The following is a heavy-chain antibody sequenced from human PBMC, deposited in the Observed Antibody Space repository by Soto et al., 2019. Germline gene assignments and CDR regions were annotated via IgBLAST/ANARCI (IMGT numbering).Heavy chain of an antibody. CDR1: GDSITSSY. V-gene: IGHV4-59*01. D-gene: IGHD5-12*01. CDR2: IFYTGIV. CDR3: AKGAGRDGYNTA. Sequence: QVQLQQSGPGLMKPSETLSLTRTVSGDSITSSYWSWFRQPPGKGLEYIGFIFYTGIVSYNPSLKSRVTISMDTSKNQFSLNLSSVTAADTAVYYCAKGAGRDGYNTARGQGTLVSVST. J-gene: IGHJ4*02.